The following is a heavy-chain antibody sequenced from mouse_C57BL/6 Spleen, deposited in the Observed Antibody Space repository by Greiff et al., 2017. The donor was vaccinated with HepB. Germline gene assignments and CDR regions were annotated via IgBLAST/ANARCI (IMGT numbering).Heavy chain of an antibody. D-gene: IGHD2-4*01. J-gene: IGHJ2*01. V-gene: IGHV1-55*01. CDR3: ARDWDYDSY. CDR2: IYPGSGST. Sequence: QVHVKQPGAELVKPGASVKMSCKASGYTFTSYWITWVKQRPGQGLEWIGDIYPGSGSTNYNEKFKSKATLTVDTSSSTAYMQLSSLTSEDSAVYYCARDWDYDSYWGQGTTLTVSS. CDR1: GYTFTSYW.